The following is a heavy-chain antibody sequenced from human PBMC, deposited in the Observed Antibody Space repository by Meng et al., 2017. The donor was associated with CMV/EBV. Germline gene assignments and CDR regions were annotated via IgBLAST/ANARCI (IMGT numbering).Heavy chain of an antibody. V-gene: IGHV3-30*02. D-gene: IGHD2-8*01. CDR1: GFTFSSYG. Sequence: GESLKISCAAPGFTFSSYGMHWVRQAPGKGLEWVAFIRYDGSNKYYADSVKGRFTISRDNSKNTLYLQMNSLRAEDTAVYYCAKDLGVVWGQGTTVTVSS. CDR3: AKDLGVV. J-gene: IGHJ6*02. CDR2: IRYDGSNK.